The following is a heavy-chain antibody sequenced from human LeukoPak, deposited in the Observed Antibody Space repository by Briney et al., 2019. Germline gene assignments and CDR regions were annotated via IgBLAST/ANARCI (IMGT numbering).Heavy chain of an antibody. Sequence: GGSLRLSCAASGFTFSSYGMHWVRQAPGKGLEWVAVISYDGSNKYYADSVKGRFTISRDNSKNTLYLQMNSLRAEDTAEYYCATTRYGSGSFDYWGQGTLVTVSS. CDR1: GFTFSSYG. D-gene: IGHD3-10*01. CDR2: ISYDGSNK. CDR3: ATTRYGSGSFDY. V-gene: IGHV3-30*03. J-gene: IGHJ4*02.